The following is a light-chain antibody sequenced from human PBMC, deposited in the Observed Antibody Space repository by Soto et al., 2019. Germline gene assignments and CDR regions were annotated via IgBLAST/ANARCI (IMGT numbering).Light chain of an antibody. CDR1: TSDVDISKY. J-gene: IGLJ1*01. Sequence: QSALTQPASVSASPGQSITISCTGTTSDVDISKYVSWYQQKPGKAPKLMIYDVSNRPSGVSNRFSGSKSGNTASLTISGLQAEDEADYYCNSYTSSSTLYVFGTGTKLTVL. CDR3: NSYTSSSTLYV. V-gene: IGLV2-14*01. CDR2: DVS.